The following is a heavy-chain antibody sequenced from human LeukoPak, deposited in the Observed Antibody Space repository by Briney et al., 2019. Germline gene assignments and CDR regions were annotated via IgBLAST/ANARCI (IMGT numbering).Heavy chain of an antibody. D-gene: IGHD3-10*01. CDR2: IRSKADSDAT. CDR3: VKFAGSGVY. J-gene: IGHJ4*02. CDR1: GFTFSDSI. Sequence: PGGSLRLSCATSGFTFSDSIMHWVRQASGKGLEWLGRIRSKADSDATTYAAAVKGSFTISRDDSKNTAFLKMNSLKTEDTAIYYCVKFAGSGVYWGQGSLVTVSS. V-gene: IGHV3-73*01.